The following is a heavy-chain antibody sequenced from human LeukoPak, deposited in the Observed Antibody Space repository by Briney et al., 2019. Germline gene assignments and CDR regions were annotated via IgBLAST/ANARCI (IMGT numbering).Heavy chain of an antibody. CDR2: ISAYNGNT. CDR1: GYTFTTYV. CDR3: ARAGYGGNSYYFDY. V-gene: IGHV1-18*01. J-gene: IGHJ4*02. Sequence: ASVKVSCKASGYTFTTYVISWVRQAPGQGLEWMGWISAYNGNTNYAQKLQGRVTMTTDTSTSTAYMELGSLRSDDTAMYYCARAGYGGNSYYFDYWGQGTLVTVSS. D-gene: IGHD4-23*01.